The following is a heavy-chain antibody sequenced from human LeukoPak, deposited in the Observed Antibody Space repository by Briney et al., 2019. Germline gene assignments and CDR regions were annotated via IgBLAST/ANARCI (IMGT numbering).Heavy chain of an antibody. D-gene: IGHD2/OR15-2a*01. CDR3: ARDSRHLLYYFDY. CDR2: IWHDGSHK. V-gene: IGHV3-33*01. J-gene: IGHJ4*02. Sequence: GGSLRLSCAASAFPFSSYGMHWVRQAPGKGLEWVAVIWHDGSHKYYADSVKGRFTISRDNSKNTLYLQMNSLRAEDTAVYYCARDSRHLLYYFDYWGQGTLVTVSS. CDR1: AFPFSSYG.